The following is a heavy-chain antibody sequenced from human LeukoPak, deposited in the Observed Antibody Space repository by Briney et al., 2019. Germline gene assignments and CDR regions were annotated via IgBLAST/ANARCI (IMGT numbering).Heavy chain of an antibody. CDR3: ARQYSGYDYSFDY. J-gene: IGHJ4*02. CDR2: IDPSDSYT. V-gene: IGHV5-10-1*01. CDR1: GYSFTSYW. Sequence: GESLKISCKGSGYSFTSYWISWVRQMPGKRLEWMGRIDPSDSYTNYNPSFQGHITISADKSSSTAYLHWSSLKASDTAMYYCARQYSGYDYSFDYWGRGILVTVSS. D-gene: IGHD5-12*01.